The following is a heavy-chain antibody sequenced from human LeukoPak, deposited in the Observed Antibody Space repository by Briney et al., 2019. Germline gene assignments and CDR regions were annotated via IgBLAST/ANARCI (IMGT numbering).Heavy chain of an antibody. V-gene: IGHV1-69*06. CDR1: GGSFSTFD. CDR3: ARSIVVVVSNPNYWYFDL. CDR2: IKPMSGTT. Sequence: SVKVPCKDSGGSFSTFDINWLRQAPGQGLEWMGRIKPMSGTTNYAHKLQDRVTITADTSTGTAYLDLSSLRSEDTAVYYCARSIVVVVSNPNYWYFDLWGRGTPVIVSS. J-gene: IGHJ2*01. D-gene: IGHD2-15*01.